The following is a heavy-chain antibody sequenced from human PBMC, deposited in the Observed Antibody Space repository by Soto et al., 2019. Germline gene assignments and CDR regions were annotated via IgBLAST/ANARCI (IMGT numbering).Heavy chain of an antibody. Sequence: PGESLKISCKGSGYSFTSYWIGWVRQMPGKGLEWMGIIYPGDSDTRYSPSFQGQVTISADKSISTAYLQWSSLKASDTAMYYCASTHTKNNYYDNGAFDIWGQGTMVTVSS. CDR1: GYSFTSYW. V-gene: IGHV5-51*01. CDR2: IYPGDSDT. J-gene: IGHJ3*02. D-gene: IGHD3-22*01. CDR3: ASTHTKNNYYDNGAFDI.